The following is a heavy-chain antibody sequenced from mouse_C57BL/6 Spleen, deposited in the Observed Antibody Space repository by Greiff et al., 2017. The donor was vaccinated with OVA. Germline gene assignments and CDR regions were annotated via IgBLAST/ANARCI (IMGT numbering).Heavy chain of an antibody. CDR3: ARITTWYFDV. J-gene: IGHJ1*03. D-gene: IGHD1-1*01. CDR1: GYTFTSYW. V-gene: IGHV1-50*01. Sequence: VQLQQPGAELVKPGASVKLSCKASGYTFTSYWMQWVKQRPGQGLEWIGEIDPSDSYTNYNQKFKGKATLTVDTSSSTAYMQLSSLTSEDSAVYYCARITTWYFDVWGTGTTVTVSS. CDR2: IDPSDSYT.